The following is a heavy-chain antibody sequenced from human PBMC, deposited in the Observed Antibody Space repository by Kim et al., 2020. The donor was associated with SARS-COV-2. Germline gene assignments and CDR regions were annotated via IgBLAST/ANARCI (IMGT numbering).Heavy chain of an antibody. V-gene: IGHV4-39*01. J-gene: IGHJ4*02. D-gene: IGHD2-2*01. CDR3: ARHGLDIVVVPAAPYFDY. Sequence: KSRHTISVDTSKNQFSLKLSSVTAADTAGYYCARHGLDIVVVPAAPYFDYWGQGTLVTVSS.